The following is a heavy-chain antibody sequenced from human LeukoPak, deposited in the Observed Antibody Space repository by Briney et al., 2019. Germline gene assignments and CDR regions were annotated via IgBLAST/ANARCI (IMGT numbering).Heavy chain of an antibody. Sequence: SVKVSCKASGGTFSSYAISWVRQAPGQGREWMGGIIPIFGTANYEQKFQGRVTITTDESTSTAYLELSSLRSEDTAVYYCARVQRAYDSSGFLFDAFDIWGQGTMVTVSS. CDR2: IIPIFGTA. CDR3: ARVQRAYDSSGFLFDAFDI. V-gene: IGHV1-69*05. J-gene: IGHJ3*02. CDR1: GGTFSSYA. D-gene: IGHD3-22*01.